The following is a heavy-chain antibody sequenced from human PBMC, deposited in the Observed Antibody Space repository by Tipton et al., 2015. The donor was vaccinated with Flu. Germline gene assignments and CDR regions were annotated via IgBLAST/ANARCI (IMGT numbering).Heavy chain of an antibody. Sequence: QLVQSGAEVKKPGASVKVSCKASGYSFTNYYIHWVRQAPGQGLEWMGVILPSDGSTTYAQKFQGRVTVTRDTSTSTVYMELSSLRSEDTAVYYCARDLSGSYGSGDYWGQGTLVTVSS. CDR1: GYSFTNYY. D-gene: IGHD1-26*01. V-gene: IGHV1-46*01. CDR2: ILPSDGST. CDR3: ARDLSGSYGSGDY. J-gene: IGHJ4*02.